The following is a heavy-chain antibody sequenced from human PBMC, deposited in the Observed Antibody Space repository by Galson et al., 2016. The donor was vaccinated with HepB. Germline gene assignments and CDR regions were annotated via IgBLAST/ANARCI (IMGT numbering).Heavy chain of an antibody. V-gene: IGHV4-30-2*01. CDR3: AREYGRSRNWLDP. CDR1: GGSISSGGYS. Sequence: TLSLTCAVSGGSISSGGYSWSWIRQPPGKGLEWIGYIYDSGSIQYTPSLKNRVTISVDRSKNQYSLKLSSVTAADTAVYYCAREYGRSRNWLDPWGQGTLVTVSS. J-gene: IGHJ5*02. CDR2: IYDSGSI. D-gene: IGHD2-8*01.